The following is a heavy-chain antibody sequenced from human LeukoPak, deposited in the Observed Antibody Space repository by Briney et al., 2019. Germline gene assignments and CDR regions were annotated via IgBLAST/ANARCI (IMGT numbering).Heavy chain of an antibody. CDR2: IYHSGST. V-gene: IGHV4-38-2*01. D-gene: IGHD2-2*01. Sequence: SETLSLTCAVSGYSISSGYYWGWIRQPPGKELEWIGSIYHSGSTYYNPSLKSRVTISVDTSKNQFSLKLSSVTAADTAVYYCARLSCSSTSCYFDYWGQGTLVTVSS. J-gene: IGHJ4*02. CDR3: ARLSCSSTSCYFDY. CDR1: GYSISSGYY.